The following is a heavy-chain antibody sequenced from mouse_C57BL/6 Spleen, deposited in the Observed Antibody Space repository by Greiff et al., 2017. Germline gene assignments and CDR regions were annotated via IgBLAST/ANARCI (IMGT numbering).Heavy chain of an antibody. CDR2: ISSGSSTI. CDR1: GFTFSDYG. D-gene: IGHD1-1*01. Sequence: EVKLMESGGGLVKPGGSLKLSCAASGFTFSDYGMHWVRQAPEKGLEWVAYISSGSSTIYYADTVKGRFTISRDNAKNTLFLQMTSLRSEDTAMYYCAREYYGSSHWYFDVWCTGTTVTVSS. J-gene: IGHJ1*03. V-gene: IGHV5-17*01. CDR3: AREYYGSSHWYFDV.